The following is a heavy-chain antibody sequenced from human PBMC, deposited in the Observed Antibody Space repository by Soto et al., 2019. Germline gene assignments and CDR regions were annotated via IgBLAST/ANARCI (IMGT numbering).Heavy chain of an antibody. D-gene: IGHD4-17*01. CDR1: GGSISSGGYY. CDR3: ARSSVTTFEFDY. Sequence: PSETLSLTCTVSGGSISSGGYYWSWIRQHPGKGLEWIGYIYYSGSTYYNPSLKSRVTISVDTSKNQFSLKLSSVTAADTAVYYCARSSVTTFEFDYWGQGTLVTVSS. J-gene: IGHJ4*02. CDR2: IYYSGST. V-gene: IGHV4-31*03.